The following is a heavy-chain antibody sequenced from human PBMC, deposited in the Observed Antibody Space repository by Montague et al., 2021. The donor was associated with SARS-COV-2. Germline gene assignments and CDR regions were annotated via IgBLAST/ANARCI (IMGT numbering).Heavy chain of an antibody. Sequence: PRLSCAASGFTFSSYAMHWVRQAPGKGLEWVAVISYDGSNKYYADSVKGRFTISRDNSKNTLYLQMNSLRAEDTAVYYCARDLAVVAATPFDYWGQGTLVTVSS. J-gene: IGHJ4*02. V-gene: IGHV3-30*04. CDR2: ISYDGSNK. CDR1: GFTFSSYA. CDR3: ARDLAVVAATPFDY. D-gene: IGHD2-15*01.